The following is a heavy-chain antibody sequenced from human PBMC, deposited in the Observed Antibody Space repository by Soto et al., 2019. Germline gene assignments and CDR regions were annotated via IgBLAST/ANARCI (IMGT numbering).Heavy chain of an antibody. Sequence: QVQLVQSGAEVKKPGSSVKVSCKASGGTFSSYAISWVRQDPGQGLEWMGGIIPIFGTANYAQKFQGRVTITADESTSTAYMELSSLRSEDTAVYYCARGHGSGSYFRAYYYYGMDVWGQGTTVTVSS. D-gene: IGHD3-10*01. CDR1: GGTFSSYA. CDR2: IIPIFGTA. V-gene: IGHV1-69*01. CDR3: ARGHGSGSYFRAYYYYGMDV. J-gene: IGHJ6*02.